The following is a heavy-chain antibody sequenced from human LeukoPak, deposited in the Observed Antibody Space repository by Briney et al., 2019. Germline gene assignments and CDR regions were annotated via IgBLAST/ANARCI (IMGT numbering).Heavy chain of an antibody. CDR2: ISYDGSNK. CDR1: GFTFSSYG. CDR3: AKWVCSSTSCYFGVLDYFDY. D-gene: IGHD2-2*01. J-gene: IGHJ4*02. Sequence: GGSLRLSCAASGFTFSSYGMHWVRQAPGKGLEWVAVISYDGSNKYYADSVKGRFTISRDNSKNTLYLQMNSLRAEDTAVYYCAKWVCSSTSCYFGVLDYFDYWGQGTLVTVSS. V-gene: IGHV3-30*18.